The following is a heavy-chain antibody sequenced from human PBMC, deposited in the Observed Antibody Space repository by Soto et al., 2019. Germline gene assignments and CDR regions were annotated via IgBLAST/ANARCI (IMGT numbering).Heavy chain of an antibody. V-gene: IGHV4-59*01. CDR1: GGSISGYY. CDR2: IYYSGRT. D-gene: IGHD2-2*02. CDR3: SRGYCSGTICYIWDNWFDP. J-gene: IGHJ5*02. Sequence: TSETLSLTCSVSGGSISGYYWSWIRQPPGKGLEWIGYIYYSGRTNYNPSLKSRVTISVDTSKNQFSLKLSSVTAADTAVYYCSRGYCSGTICYIWDNWFDPWGQGTLVTVSS.